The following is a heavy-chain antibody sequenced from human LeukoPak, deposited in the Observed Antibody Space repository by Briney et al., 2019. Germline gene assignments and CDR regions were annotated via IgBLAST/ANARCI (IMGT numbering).Heavy chain of an antibody. CDR2: INPNSGGT. CDR1: GYTFTSYD. CDR3: ARSMVRGVRDDY. J-gene: IGHJ4*02. D-gene: IGHD3-10*01. V-gene: IGHV1-2*02. Sequence: ASVKVSCKASGYTFTSYDINWVRQAPGQGLEWMGWINPNSGGTNYAQKFQGRVTMTRDTSISTAYMELSRLRSDDTAVYYCARSMVRGVRDDYWGQGTLVTVSS.